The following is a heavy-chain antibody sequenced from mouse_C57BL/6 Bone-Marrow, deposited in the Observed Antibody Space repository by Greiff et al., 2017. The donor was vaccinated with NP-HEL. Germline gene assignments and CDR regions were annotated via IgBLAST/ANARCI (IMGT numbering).Heavy chain of an antibody. J-gene: IGHJ4*01. Sequence: EVQGVESGGGLVKPGGSLKLSCAASGFTFSSYAMSWVRQTPEKRLEWVATISDGGSYTYYPDNVKGRFTISRDNAKNNLYLQMSHLKSEDTAMYYCARDNYGSRGYAMDYWGQGTSVTVSS. CDR2: ISDGGSYT. D-gene: IGHD1-1*01. CDR1: GFTFSSYA. CDR3: ARDNYGSRGYAMDY. V-gene: IGHV5-4*01.